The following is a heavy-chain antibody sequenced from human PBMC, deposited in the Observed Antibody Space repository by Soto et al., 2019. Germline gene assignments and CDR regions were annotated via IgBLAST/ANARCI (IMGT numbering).Heavy chain of an antibody. J-gene: IGHJ4*02. V-gene: IGHV4-39*01. CDR2: IYYSGST. Sequence: PSETLSLTCTVSGGSISSSSYYWGWIRQPPGKGLEWIGSIYYSGSTYYNLSLESRVSVSVDTSKSQFSLKLSAVTAADTAVYYCATSQKGYNWNYFDHWGQGALVTVSS. CDR3: ATSQKGYNWNYFDH. D-gene: IGHD1-20*01. CDR1: GGSISSSSYY.